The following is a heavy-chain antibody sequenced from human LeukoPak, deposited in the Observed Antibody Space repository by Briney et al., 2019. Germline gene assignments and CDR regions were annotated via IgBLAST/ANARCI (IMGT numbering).Heavy chain of an antibody. CDR3: AKWGDYDVLTGYYDTDY. J-gene: IGHJ4*02. V-gene: IGHV3-23*01. CDR1: GFSFSNYA. Sequence: GASLRLSCAASGFSFSNYAMSWVRQVPGKGLEWVSAISGRDDSTYYADSVKGRFTISRDTSKNTLYLQMNSLRAEDTAVYYCAKWGDYDVLTGYYDTDYWGQGTLVTVSS. CDR2: ISGRDDST. D-gene: IGHD3-9*01.